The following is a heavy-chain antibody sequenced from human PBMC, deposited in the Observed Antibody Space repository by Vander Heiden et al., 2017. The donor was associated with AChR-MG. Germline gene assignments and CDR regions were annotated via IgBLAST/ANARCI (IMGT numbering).Heavy chain of an antibody. CDR2: INSDGSST. D-gene: IGHD2-15*01. V-gene: IGHV3-74*01. CDR1: GFTFSTYW. CDR3: ARVRPGGAAAGNYGMDV. J-gene: IGHJ6*02. Sequence: EVQLVESGGGLVQPGGSQRLSCAASGFTFSTYWMHWVRQGPGKGLVWVSRINSDGSSTSYADSVKGRFTISRDNAKNTLYLQMNSLRAEDTAVYYCARVRPGGAAAGNYGMDVWGQGTTVTVSS.